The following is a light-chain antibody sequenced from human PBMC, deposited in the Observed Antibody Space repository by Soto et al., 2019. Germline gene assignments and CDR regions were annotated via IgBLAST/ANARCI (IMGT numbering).Light chain of an antibody. CDR2: GAN. J-gene: IGKJ4*01. CDR1: QTVRSTY. V-gene: IGKV3-20*01. Sequence: EIVLTQSPGTLSLSPGERATLSCRASQTVRSTYLAWYQQKHGQAPRLIIYGANKRQSGVPDRFSGGGSGTDFTLTISSLEPEDFAVYYWQQYSGSVTFGGGTKVDIK. CDR3: QQYSGSVT.